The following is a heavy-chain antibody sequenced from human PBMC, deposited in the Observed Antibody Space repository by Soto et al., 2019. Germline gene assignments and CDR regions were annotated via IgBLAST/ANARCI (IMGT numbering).Heavy chain of an antibody. CDR1: GGFVSSGSYY. V-gene: IGHV4-34*01. CDR3: ARVERGTATTGVDAFDI. D-gene: IGHD1-1*01. J-gene: IGHJ3*02. Sequence: QVQLQQWGAGLLKPSETLSLTCAVYGGFVSSGSYYWSWIRQPPGKGLEWIGEMSHSGGTHFNPSLKSRVTISVDTSKTQFSLKMRSVTAADTALYYCARVERGTATTGVDAFDIWGPGTMVTVSS. CDR2: MSHSGGT.